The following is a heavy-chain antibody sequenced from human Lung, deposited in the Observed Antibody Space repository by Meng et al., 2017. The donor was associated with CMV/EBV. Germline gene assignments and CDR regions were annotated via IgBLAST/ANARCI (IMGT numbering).Heavy chain of an antibody. J-gene: IGHJ5*02. Sequence: EVQLVESGGGLVKPGGCLRLSCAASGFTFSSYSMNWVRQAPGKGLEWVSSISSSSSYIYYADSVKGRFTISRDNAKNSLYLQMNSLRAEDTAVYYCAREAAAALNWFDPWGQGTLVTVSS. CDR3: AREAAAALNWFDP. D-gene: IGHD6-13*01. CDR2: ISSSSSYI. V-gene: IGHV3-21*01. CDR1: GFTFSSYS.